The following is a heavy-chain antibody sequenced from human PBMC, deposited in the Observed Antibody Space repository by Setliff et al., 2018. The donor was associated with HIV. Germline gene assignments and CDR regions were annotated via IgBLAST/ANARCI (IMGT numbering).Heavy chain of an antibody. Sequence: PSETLSLTCAVYGGSFSDYQWSWVRQSPGKGLEWIGQINYSGTTRYNPSLRSRVTMSIDTSKNQFSLRLTSVTAADTAVYYCATMGRRGWFIDYWGQGTLVTVSA. D-gene: IGHD6-19*01. CDR1: GGSFSDYQ. CDR2: INYSGTT. CDR3: ATMGRRGWFIDY. J-gene: IGHJ4*02. V-gene: IGHV4-34*01.